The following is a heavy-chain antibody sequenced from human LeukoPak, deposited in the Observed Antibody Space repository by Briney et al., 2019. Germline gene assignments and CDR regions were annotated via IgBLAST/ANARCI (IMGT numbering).Heavy chain of an antibody. V-gene: IGHV4-59*12. CDR1: GGSISSYY. Sequence: SETLSLTCTVSGGSISSYYWSWIRQPPGKGLEWIGYIYYSGSTNYNPSLKSRVTISVDTSKNQSSLKLSSVTAADTAVYYCARGFSGATGPTGVDNWFDPWGQGTLVTVSS. CDR2: IYYSGST. J-gene: IGHJ5*02. D-gene: IGHD1-26*01. CDR3: ARGFSGATGPTGVDNWFDP.